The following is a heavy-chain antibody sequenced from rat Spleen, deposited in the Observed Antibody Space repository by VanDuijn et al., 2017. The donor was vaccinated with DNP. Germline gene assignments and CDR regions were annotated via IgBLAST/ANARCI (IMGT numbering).Heavy chain of an antibody. CDR2: VSFHGRST. CDR3: ARHDYDRPNDFYGMDV. Sequence: EVQLVESGGGLVQPGRSLKLSCVASGFTFSDHNMAWVRQAPKKGLEWVATVSFHGRSTFYRDSVRGRVTISRENAKSVVFLEMGSLRSEDTATYYCARHDYDRPNDFYGMDVWGQGTSVIVSS. D-gene: IGHD1-12*01. CDR1: GFTFSDHN. V-gene: IGHV5-7*01. J-gene: IGHJ4*01.